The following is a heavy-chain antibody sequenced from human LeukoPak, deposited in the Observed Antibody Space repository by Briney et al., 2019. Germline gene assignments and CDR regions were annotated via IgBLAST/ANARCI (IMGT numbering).Heavy chain of an antibody. CDR1: GFTFSRYW. Sequence: GGSLRLSCAASGFTFSRYWMTWVRQAPGKGLEWVANIKEDGSENSYVESVKGRFTISRDNAQNSLYLQLNSLRAEDTAVYFCARQRYSDYWGQGTLVTVSS. CDR3: ARQRYSDY. J-gene: IGHJ4*02. D-gene: IGHD1-1*01. CDR2: IKEDGSEN. V-gene: IGHV3-7*01.